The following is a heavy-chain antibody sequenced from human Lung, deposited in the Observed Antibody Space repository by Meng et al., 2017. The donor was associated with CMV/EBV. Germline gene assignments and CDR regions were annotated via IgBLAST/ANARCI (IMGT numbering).Heavy chain of an antibody. V-gene: IGHV1-2*02. D-gene: IGHD2-21*02. CDR1: GYRFTDHY. CDR2: IYPNSGGT. Sequence: SXXVSCKASGYRFTDHYFHWVRQAPGQGLEWMGWIYPNSGGTHYAQKFQGRLTVTRDTSISTGYMELSSLGSDDTAVYYCARDSDWEPDYWGQGTMVTVAS. CDR3: ARDSDWEPDY. J-gene: IGHJ4*02.